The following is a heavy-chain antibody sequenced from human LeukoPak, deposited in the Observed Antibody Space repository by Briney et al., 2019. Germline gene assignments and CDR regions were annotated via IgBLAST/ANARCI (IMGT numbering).Heavy chain of an antibody. CDR3: ARDAPAASNWFDP. CDR2: IIPIFGTA. D-gene: IGHD2-2*01. J-gene: IGHJ5*02. CDR1: GGTFSGYA. V-gene: IGHV1-69*13. Sequence: ASVKVSCKASGGTFSGYAISWVRQAPGQGPEWMGGIIPIFGTANYAQKFQGRVTITADESTSTAYMELSSLRSEDTAVYYCARDAPAASNWFDPWGQGTLVTVSS.